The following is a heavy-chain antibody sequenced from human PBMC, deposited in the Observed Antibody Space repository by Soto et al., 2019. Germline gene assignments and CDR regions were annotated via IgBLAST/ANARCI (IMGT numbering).Heavy chain of an antibody. V-gene: IGHV3-15*01. CDR1: GFTFSSAW. J-gene: IGHJ4*02. CDR2: IKSKTDGGTT. D-gene: IGHD4-17*01. Sequence: GSLRLSCAASGFTFSSAWMNWVRQAPGKGLEWVGRIKSKTDGGTTDYAAPVKGRFTISRDDSKNTLYLQMNSLKIEDTAVYYCTTQGLTTVTYFNYWGQGTLVTVSS. CDR3: TTQGLTTVTYFNY.